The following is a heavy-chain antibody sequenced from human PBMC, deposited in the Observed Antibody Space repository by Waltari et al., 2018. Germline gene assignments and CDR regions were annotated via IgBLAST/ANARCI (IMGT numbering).Heavy chain of an antibody. Sequence: QLQLQESGPGPVTPSEPLSLTCTVSGGSISSSSHYWGGLRQPPGKGLEWLGSTYYCGTTYYNPSLKSRVTISVDTSKNQFSLKLSSVTAADTAVYYCARHETSIAVAGTGDYWGQGTLVTVSS. D-gene: IGHD6-19*01. CDR2: TYYCGTT. V-gene: IGHV4-39*01. CDR3: ARHETSIAVAGTGDY. J-gene: IGHJ4*02. CDR1: GGSISSSSHY.